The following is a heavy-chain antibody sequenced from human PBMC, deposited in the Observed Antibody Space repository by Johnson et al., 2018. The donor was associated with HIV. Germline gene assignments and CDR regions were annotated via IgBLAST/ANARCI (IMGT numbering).Heavy chain of an antibody. CDR2: ISYDGSNK. D-gene: IGHD4-17*01. V-gene: IGHV3-30*19. Sequence: VQLVESGGGVVQPGRSLRLSCAASGFTFSSYGMHWVRQAPGKGLEWVAVISYDGSNKYYADSVKGRFTISRDNSKNTLYLQMNSLRAEDTAVYYCAKGPYGSAFDIWGQGTMVTVSS. J-gene: IGHJ3*02. CDR1: GFTFSSYG. CDR3: AKGPYGSAFDI.